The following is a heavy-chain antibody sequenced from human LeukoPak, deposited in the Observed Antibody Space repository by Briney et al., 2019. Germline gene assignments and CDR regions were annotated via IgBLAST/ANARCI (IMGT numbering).Heavy chain of an antibody. CDR2: ISYDGSNK. J-gene: IGHJ4*02. CDR3: ARGGGTYYGSGSYPSSYYFDY. V-gene: IGHV3-30-3*01. Sequence: GGSLRLSCAASGFTFSSYAMHWVRQAPGKRLEWVAVISYDGSNKYYADSVKGRFTISRDNSKNTLYLQMNSLRAEDTAVYYCARGGGTYYGSGSYPSSYYFDYWGQGTLVTVSS. D-gene: IGHD3-10*01. CDR1: GFTFSSYA.